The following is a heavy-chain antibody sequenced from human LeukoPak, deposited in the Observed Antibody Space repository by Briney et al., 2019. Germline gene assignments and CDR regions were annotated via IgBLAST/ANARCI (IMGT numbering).Heavy chain of an antibody. CDR2: IYYSGST. J-gene: IGHJ2*01. V-gene: IGHV4-30-4*08. Sequence: SSETLSLTCTVSGGSISSGDYYWSWIRQPPGKGLEWIVYIYYSGSTYYNPSLKSRVTISVDTSKNQFSLKLSSVTAADTAVYYCARGGVVISHIYWYFDLWGRGTLVTVSS. CDR3: ARGGVVISHIYWYFDL. D-gene: IGHD3-22*01. CDR1: GGSISSGDYY.